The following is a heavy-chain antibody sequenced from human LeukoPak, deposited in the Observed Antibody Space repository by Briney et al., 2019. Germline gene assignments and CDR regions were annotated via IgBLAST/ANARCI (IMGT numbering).Heavy chain of an antibody. CDR3: ARDNSGNYYDYEMDV. CDR2: INANSGGT. Sequence: GASVTVSCKASGYTFTGYYMHWVRQAPGQGLQWMGWINANSGGTNYAQKFQGRVTMTRDTSISTAYMELSRLGSDDTAMYYCARDNSGNYYDYEMDVWGQGTTVTVSS. V-gene: IGHV1-2*02. D-gene: IGHD1-26*01. J-gene: IGHJ6*02. CDR1: GYTFTGYY.